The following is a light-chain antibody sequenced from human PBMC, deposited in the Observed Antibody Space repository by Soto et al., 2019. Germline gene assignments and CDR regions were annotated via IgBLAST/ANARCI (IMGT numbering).Light chain of an antibody. CDR3: QQYNNWPPYT. J-gene: IGKJ2*01. V-gene: IGKV3-20*01. CDR1: QTVSNNY. Sequence: EFVLTQSPGTLSLSPGERATLSCRASQTVSNNYLAWYQQKPGQAPRLLIYDASSRATGIPDRFSGSGSGTDFTLTISSLEPEDLAVYYCQQYNNWPPYTFGQGTKVDIK. CDR2: DAS.